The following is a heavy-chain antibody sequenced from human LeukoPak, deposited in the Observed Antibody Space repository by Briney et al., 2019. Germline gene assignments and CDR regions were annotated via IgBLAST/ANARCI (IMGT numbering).Heavy chain of an antibody. CDR2: IWNDGNNK. Sequence: GGSLRLSCVASGFTFGNNGMHWFRQAPGKGLEWVAVIWNDGNNKYYADSVKGRFTISRDNFKNTLYLQMNSLRAEDTAVYYCAKGTVAGTPFFDYWGQGTLVTVSS. V-gene: IGHV3-33*06. CDR3: AKGTVAGTPFFDY. CDR1: GFTFGNNG. D-gene: IGHD6-19*01. J-gene: IGHJ4*02.